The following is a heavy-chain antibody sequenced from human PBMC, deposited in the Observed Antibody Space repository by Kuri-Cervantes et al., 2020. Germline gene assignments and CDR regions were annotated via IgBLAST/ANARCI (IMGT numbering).Heavy chain of an antibody. V-gene: IGHV3-21*01. CDR1: GFTFSSYE. CDR3: ARDREGIAAADWYFDL. D-gene: IGHD6-13*01. Sequence: GESLKISCAASGFTFSSYEMNWVRQAPGKGLEWVSSISSSSSYIYYADSVKGRFTISRDNAKNSLYLQMNSLRAEDTAVYYCARDREGIAAADWYFDLWGRGTLVTVSS. CDR2: ISSSSSYI. J-gene: IGHJ2*01.